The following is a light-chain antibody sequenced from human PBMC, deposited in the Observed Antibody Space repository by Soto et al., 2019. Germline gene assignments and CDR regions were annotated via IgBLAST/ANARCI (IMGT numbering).Light chain of an antibody. V-gene: IGLV1-40*01. Sequence: SLLTQAPCVSGARGQRCAISCTGSISNIGAEYDVHWYQQLPGTAPKRLIYGDNNRPSGVPDRFSGSKSGTSASLAITGLQPEDEADYYCQSYDSSLTTSVFGTGTKVTVL. J-gene: IGLJ1*01. CDR2: GDN. CDR3: QSYDSSLTTSV. CDR1: ISNIGAEYD.